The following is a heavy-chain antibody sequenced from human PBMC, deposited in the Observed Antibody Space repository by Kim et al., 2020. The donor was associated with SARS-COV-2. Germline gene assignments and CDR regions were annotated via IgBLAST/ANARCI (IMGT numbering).Heavy chain of an antibody. CDR2: INHSGST. J-gene: IGHJ4*02. CDR1: GGSFSGYY. Sequence: SETLSLTCAVYGGSFSGYYWSWIRQPPGKGLEWIGEINHSGSTNYNPSLKSRVTISVDTSKNQFSLKLSSVTAADTAVYYCARGDDYGIRRGVDYWGQGTLVTVSS. D-gene: IGHD4-17*01. CDR3: ARGDDYGIRRGVDY. V-gene: IGHV4-34*01.